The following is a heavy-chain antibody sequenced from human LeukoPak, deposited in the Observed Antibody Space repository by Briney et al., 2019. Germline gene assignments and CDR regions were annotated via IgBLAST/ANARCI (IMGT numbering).Heavy chain of an antibody. J-gene: IGHJ4*02. D-gene: IGHD3-22*01. CDR3: ARVRLDYYDSSGSPVLYFDY. Sequence: SETLSLTCTVSGGSISSYYWSWIRQPPGKGLEWIGYIYYSGSTNYNPSLKSRVTISVDTSKNQFSLKLSSVTAADTAVYYCARVRLDYYDSSGSPVLYFDYWGQGTLVTVSS. CDR2: IYYSGST. V-gene: IGHV4-59*01. CDR1: GGSISSYY.